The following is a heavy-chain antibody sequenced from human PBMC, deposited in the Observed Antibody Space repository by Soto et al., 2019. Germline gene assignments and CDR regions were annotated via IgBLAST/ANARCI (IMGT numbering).Heavy chain of an antibody. CDR3: ASGTNGDFLVC. D-gene: IGHD2-8*01. V-gene: IGHV3-11*01. J-gene: IGHJ4*02. CDR2: ISSRSSTI. Sequence: GGSLRLSCAASGFTFSDYYMSWIRQAPGKGLEWVSYISSRSSTIFYADSVKGRFTISRDNVKNSLYLQMNSLRAEATAVYYCASGTNGDFLVCWGQGSLVTVSS. CDR1: GFTFSDYY.